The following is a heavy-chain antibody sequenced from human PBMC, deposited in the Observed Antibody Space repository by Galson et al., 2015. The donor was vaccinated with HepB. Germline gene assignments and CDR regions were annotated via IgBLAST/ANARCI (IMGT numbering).Heavy chain of an antibody. CDR3: ARARYSSSSPDY. J-gene: IGHJ4*02. V-gene: IGHV1-18*01. CDR2: ISGYSGNT. Sequence: SVKVSCKASGYTFSSYGISWVRQAPAQGLEWTGWISGYSGNTNYALKLQGRVTISADTSTNTVYMELRSLRSDDTAVYYCARARYSSSSPDYWGQGTLVTVSS. CDR1: GYTFSSYG. D-gene: IGHD6-6*01.